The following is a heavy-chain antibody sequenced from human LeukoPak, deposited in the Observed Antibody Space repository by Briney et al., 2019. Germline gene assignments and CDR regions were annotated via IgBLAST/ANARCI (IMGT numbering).Heavy chain of an antibody. Sequence: GGSLRLSRTASGFTFGVYHMSWFRQAPGKGLEWIGFISGETAEYAASVKGRFTISRDDSTSIAYLQMNSLTTEDTAVYYCSRGSGWLSVYWGQGTLVTVSS. V-gene: IGHV3-49*03. J-gene: IGHJ4*02. D-gene: IGHD6-19*01. CDR3: SRGSGWLSVY. CDR1: GFTFGVYH. CDR2: ISGETA.